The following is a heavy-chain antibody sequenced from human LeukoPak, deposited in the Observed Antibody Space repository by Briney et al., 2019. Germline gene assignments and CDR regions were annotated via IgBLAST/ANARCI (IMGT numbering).Heavy chain of an antibody. CDR3: ATDLGADYHYYYDHHVDV. Sequence: GGSLRLSCAASGFTFSNAWMNWVGQAPGKGLEWVGRIKSETDGGTTDYAAPVKGRFTISRDDSKNMLYLQTNNLNTEDTAVYYCATDLGADYHYYYDHHVDVWGKGTTVIVSS. CDR1: GFTFSNAW. CDR2: IKSETDGGTT. D-gene: IGHD3-16*01. V-gene: IGHV3-15*01. J-gene: IGHJ6*03.